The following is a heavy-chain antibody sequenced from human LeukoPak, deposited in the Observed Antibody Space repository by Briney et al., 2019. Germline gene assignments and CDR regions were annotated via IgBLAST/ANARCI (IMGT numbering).Heavy chain of an antibody. CDR2: ISGSGGNT. D-gene: IGHD6-19*01. CDR3: AKTTTGYSSGRYPGWPVDY. J-gene: IGHJ4*02. CDR1: GFTFSTYA. V-gene: IGHV3-23*01. Sequence: GGSLKLSCAASGFTFSTYAMSWVRQVPGKGLEWVSAISGSGGNTYYADSVKGRFTISRDNSKNTVYLQMNSLRPEDTAVYYCAKTTTGYSSGRYPGWPVDYWGQGTLVTVSS.